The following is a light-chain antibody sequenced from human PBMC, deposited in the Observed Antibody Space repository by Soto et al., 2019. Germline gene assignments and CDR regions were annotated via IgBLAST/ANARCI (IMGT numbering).Light chain of an antibody. CDR1: RGISSY. J-gene: IGKJ4*01. Sequence: IQLTQSPSSLSASLGDRVTITCQASRGISSYLAWYQQKPGKAPKLLVYSASTLQSGVPSRFSGSGSGPDFTLTISSLQPEDFATYYCQQVNVYPSTFGGGTKVDIK. CDR3: QQVNVYPST. V-gene: IGKV1-9*01. CDR2: SAS.